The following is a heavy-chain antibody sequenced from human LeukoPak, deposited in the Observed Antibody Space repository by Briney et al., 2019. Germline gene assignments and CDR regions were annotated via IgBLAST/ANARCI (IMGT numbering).Heavy chain of an antibody. V-gene: IGHV3-21*04. Sequence: NPGGSLRLSCAASGFTFSSYAMNWVRQAPGKGLEWVSSISSSSSYIYYADSVKGRFTISRDNAKNSLYLQMNSLRAEDTAVYYCAKENLKYYFDYWGQGTLVTVSS. J-gene: IGHJ4*02. CDR1: GFTFSSYA. CDR3: AKENLKYYFDY. CDR2: ISSSSSYI.